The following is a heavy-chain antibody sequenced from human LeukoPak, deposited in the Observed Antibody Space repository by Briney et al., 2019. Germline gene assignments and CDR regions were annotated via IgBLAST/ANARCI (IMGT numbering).Heavy chain of an antibody. CDR2: IIPIFGTA. V-gene: IGHV1-69*01. J-gene: IGHJ4*02. CDR1: GGTFSSYA. D-gene: IGHD5-18*01. CDR3: AKPRTTMVRDFDY. Sequence: SVKVSCKASGGTFSSYAISWVRQAPGQGLEWMGGIIPIFGTANYAQKFQGRVTITADESTSTAYMELSSLRSEDTAVYYCAKPRTTMVRDFDYWGQGTLVTVSS.